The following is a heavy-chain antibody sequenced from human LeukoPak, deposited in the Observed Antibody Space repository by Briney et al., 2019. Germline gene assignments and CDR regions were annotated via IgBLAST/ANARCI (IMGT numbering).Heavy chain of an antibody. CDR2: IYYSGST. J-gene: IGHJ6*02. CDR3: ARDRYNWNDSYYYYGMDV. D-gene: IGHD1-20*01. Sequence: SETLSLTCTVSGGSISSYYWSWIRQPPGKGLEWIGYIYYSGSTNYNSSLKSRVTISVDTSKNQFSLKLSSVTAADTAVYYCARDRYNWNDSYYYYGMDVWGQGTTVTVSS. V-gene: IGHV4-59*01. CDR1: GGSISSYY.